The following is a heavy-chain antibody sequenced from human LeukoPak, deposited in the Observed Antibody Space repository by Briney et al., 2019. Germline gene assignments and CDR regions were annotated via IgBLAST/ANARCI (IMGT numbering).Heavy chain of an antibody. Sequence: PSETLSLTCAVYGGSFSGYYWSWIRQPPGKGLEWIGEINHSRSTNYNPSLKSRVTISVDTSKNQFSLKLSSVTAADTAVYYCARGTGGVIVPAAKPYYYGMDVWGQGTTVTVSS. D-gene: IGHD2-2*02. J-gene: IGHJ6*02. CDR1: GGSFSGYY. V-gene: IGHV4-34*01. CDR2: INHSRST. CDR3: ARGTGGVIVPAAKPYYYGMDV.